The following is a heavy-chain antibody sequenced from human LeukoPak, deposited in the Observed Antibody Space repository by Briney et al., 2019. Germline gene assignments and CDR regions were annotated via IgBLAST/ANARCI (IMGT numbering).Heavy chain of an antibody. J-gene: IGHJ4*02. Sequence: SETLSLTCTVSGDSINNYYWSWIRQPPGKGLEWIGYIYYSGSTNYNPSLKSRVTITVDTSKNQFSLKLSSVTAADTAVYYCARTTTAGTYYFDYWGQGTLVTVSS. CDR1: GDSINNYY. CDR2: IYYSGST. V-gene: IGHV4-59*01. D-gene: IGHD6-13*01. CDR3: ARTTTAGTYYFDY.